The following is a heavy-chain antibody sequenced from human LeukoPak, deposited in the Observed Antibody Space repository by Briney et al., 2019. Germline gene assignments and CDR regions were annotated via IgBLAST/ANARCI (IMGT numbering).Heavy chain of an antibody. D-gene: IGHD2-8*02. Sequence: SETLSLTCTVSGCSISSYYWSWIRQPPWKGLEWIAYISDIGSINYNPPLKSRVTISLDTSKNQFSLKLSSVTAADTAVYYCAGHHPRNTVDFWGQGTLVTVSS. CDR3: AGHHPRNTVDF. CDR2: ISDIGSI. V-gene: IGHV4-59*08. J-gene: IGHJ4*02. CDR1: GCSISSYY.